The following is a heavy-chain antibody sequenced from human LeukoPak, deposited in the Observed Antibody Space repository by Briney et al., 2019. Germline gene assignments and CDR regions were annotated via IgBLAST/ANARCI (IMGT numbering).Heavy chain of an antibody. D-gene: IGHD3-16*02. CDR2: IRYDGSNK. CDR1: GFTFSSYG. J-gene: IGHJ4*02. Sequence: PGGSLRLSCAASGFTFSSYGMHWVRQAPGKGLEWVAFIRYDGSNKYYADSVKGRFTISRDNSKNTLYLQMNSLRAEDTAVYYCAKDHHDGNNYDYVWGSYRSYYFDYWGQGTLVTVSS. V-gene: IGHV3-30*02. CDR3: AKDHHDGNNYDYVWGSYRSYYFDY.